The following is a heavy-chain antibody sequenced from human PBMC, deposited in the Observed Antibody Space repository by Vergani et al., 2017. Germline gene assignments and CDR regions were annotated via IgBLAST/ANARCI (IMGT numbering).Heavy chain of an antibody. Sequence: EVQLVQSGAEVKKPGESLKISCKGSGYSFTSYWIGWVRQMPGKGLEWMGIIYPGDSDTRYSPSFQGQVTISRDNSKNTLYLQMNSLRAEDTAVYYCARGLLGTGTVDYWGQGTLVTVSS. CDR3: ARGLLGTGTVDY. CDR1: GYSFTSYW. V-gene: IGHV5-51*03. CDR2: IYPGDSDT. J-gene: IGHJ4*02. D-gene: IGHD3/OR15-3a*01.